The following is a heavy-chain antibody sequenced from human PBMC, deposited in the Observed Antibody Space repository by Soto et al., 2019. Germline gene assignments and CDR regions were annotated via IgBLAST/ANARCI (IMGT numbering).Heavy chain of an antibody. D-gene: IGHD3-3*01. CDR1: GFSFTDNW. J-gene: IGHJ4*02. CDR3: IPYCDSGSGHYPH. CDR2: IKSRADGETT. Sequence: EVRLVESGGGLVKPGGSLRLSCAASGFSFTDNWMHWVRQAPGKGLEWVGRIKSRADGETTDYAAPVKGRFTISRHGSRGTFYLEMMRLNSGDAAMCCCIPYCDSGSGHYPHWGQGLLVTVSS. V-gene: IGHV3-15*07.